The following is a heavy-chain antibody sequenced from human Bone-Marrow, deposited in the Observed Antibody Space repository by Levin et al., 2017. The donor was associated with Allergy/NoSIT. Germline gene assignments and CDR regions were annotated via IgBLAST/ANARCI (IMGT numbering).Heavy chain of an antibody. CDR1: GYRFTEYD. CDR3: AKNVFNTGTFDD. J-gene: IGHJ4*01. D-gene: IGHD2/OR15-2a*01. Sequence: ASVKVSCRASGYRFTEYDINWVRQAPGQGLEWVGWMSPSNGHTGYAQKFQGRVALTRDTSRSTAYMELGSLTSDDTAVYYCAKNVFNTGTFDDWGHGTLVTVSS. V-gene: IGHV1-8*01. CDR2: MSPSNGHT.